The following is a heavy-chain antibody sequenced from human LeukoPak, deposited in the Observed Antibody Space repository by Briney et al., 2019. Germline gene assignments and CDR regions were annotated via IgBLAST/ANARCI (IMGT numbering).Heavy chain of an antibody. CDR3: ARAEDYGGNSGTGVVFDY. Sequence: GASVNVSFKASGYTFTSYAMNWVRQAPGQGLEWMGWIDTNTGNPTYAQGFTGRFVFSLDTSVSTAYLQISSLKAEDTAVYYCARAEDYGGNSGTGVVFDYWGQGTLVTVSS. J-gene: IGHJ4*02. D-gene: IGHD4-23*01. CDR2: IDTNTGNP. V-gene: IGHV7-4-1*02. CDR1: GYTFTSYA.